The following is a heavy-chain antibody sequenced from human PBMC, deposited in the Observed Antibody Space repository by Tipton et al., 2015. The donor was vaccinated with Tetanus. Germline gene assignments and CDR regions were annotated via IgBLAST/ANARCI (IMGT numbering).Heavy chain of an antibody. CDR3: ARHQSGYFTPLDY. CDR2: IYESGDT. V-gene: IGHV4-39*01. CDR1: GGSIRGGTFY. D-gene: IGHD3-3*01. Sequence: LSLTCTVSGGSIRGGTFYWGWIRQPPGKGLEWIGSIYESGDTYYIPSLKSRVTISVDTSKNQFSLNLNSMAAADTGVYYCARHQSGYFTPLDYWGQGNLVTVSS. J-gene: IGHJ4*02.